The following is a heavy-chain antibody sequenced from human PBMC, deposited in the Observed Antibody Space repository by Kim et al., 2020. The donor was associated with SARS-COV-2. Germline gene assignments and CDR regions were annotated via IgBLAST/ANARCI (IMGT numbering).Heavy chain of an antibody. V-gene: IGHV5-10-1*01. Sequence: GESLKISCKGSGYSFTSYWISWVRQMPGKGLEWMGRIDPSDSYTNYSPSFQGHVTISADKSISTAYLQWSSLKASDTAMYYCARQDSEWDQRSDWFDPWGQGTLVTVSS. J-gene: IGHJ5*02. CDR2: IDPSDSYT. CDR3: ARQDSEWDQRSDWFDP. D-gene: IGHD1-26*01. CDR1: GYSFTSYW.